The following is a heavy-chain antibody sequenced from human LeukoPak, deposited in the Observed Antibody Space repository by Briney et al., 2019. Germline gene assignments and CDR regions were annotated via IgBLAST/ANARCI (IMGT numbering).Heavy chain of an antibody. CDR2: ISRSSSTI. D-gene: IGHD6-13*01. CDR1: GLTFSSYS. Sequence: GGSLRLSCAASGLTFSSYSMNWVRQAPGKGLEWVSFISRSSSTIYYADSVKGRFTISRDNSKNTLYLQMNSLRAEDTAVYYCAKDPAGGAAAGIDYWGQGTLVTVSS. J-gene: IGHJ4*02. CDR3: AKDPAGGAAAGIDY. V-gene: IGHV3-48*01.